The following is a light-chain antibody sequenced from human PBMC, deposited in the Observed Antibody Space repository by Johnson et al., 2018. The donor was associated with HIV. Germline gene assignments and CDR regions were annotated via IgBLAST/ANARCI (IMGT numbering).Light chain of an antibody. CDR3: GTWDSSLSAGEYV. CDR1: SSNIGNNY. CDR2: ENN. Sequence: QSVLTQPPSVSAAPGQKVTISCSGSSSNIGNNYVSWYQQLPGTAPKVLIYENNKRPSGIPDRFYGSKSGTSATLDITGLQTGDEADYYCGTWDSSLSAGEYVFGTGTKVTVL. J-gene: IGLJ1*01. V-gene: IGLV1-51*02.